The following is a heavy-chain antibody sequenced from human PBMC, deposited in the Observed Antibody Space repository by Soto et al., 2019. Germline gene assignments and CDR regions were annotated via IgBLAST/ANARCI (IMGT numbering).Heavy chain of an antibody. V-gene: IGHV4-30-4*01. CDR3: ATNVYGDYVRAGAFDI. Sequence: NPSETLSLTCTVSGGSISSGDYYWSWIRQPPGKGLEWIGYIYYSGSTYYNPSLKSRVTISVDTSKNQFSLKLSSVTAADTAVYYCATNVYGDYVRAGAFDIWGQGTMVTVSS. D-gene: IGHD4-17*01. CDR1: GGSISSGDYY. J-gene: IGHJ3*02. CDR2: IYYSGST.